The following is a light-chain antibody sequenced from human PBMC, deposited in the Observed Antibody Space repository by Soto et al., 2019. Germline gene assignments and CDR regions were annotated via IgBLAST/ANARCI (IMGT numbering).Light chain of an antibody. CDR2: AAS. CDR1: QGVSTY. V-gene: IGKV1-39*01. Sequence: DIQMTQSPSSLSASVGDRVTITCRASQGVSTYLIWYQQRQGRAPKLLIYAASYLVDVLPSRFSVTGSGTNFTFTISSVLPNACATYDCQQSYKTPHTFGQGTKLETK. J-gene: IGKJ2*01. CDR3: QQSYKTPHT.